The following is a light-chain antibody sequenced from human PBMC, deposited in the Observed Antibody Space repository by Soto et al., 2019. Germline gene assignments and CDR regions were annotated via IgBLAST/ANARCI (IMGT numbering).Light chain of an antibody. CDR3: QQYNNWPPHT. Sequence: EIVMTQSPATLSGSPGESATLSCRASQSVNTNLAWYQLKPGRAPRLLIHGASTRATGIPARFSGSGSGTEFTLNISSLQSEDFAVYYCQQYNNWPPHTFGQGTKLEIK. CDR2: GAS. V-gene: IGKV3-15*01. J-gene: IGKJ2*01. CDR1: QSVNTN.